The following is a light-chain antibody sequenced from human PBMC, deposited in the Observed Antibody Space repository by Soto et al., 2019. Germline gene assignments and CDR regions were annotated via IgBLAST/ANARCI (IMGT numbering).Light chain of an antibody. Sequence: QSALTQPPSASGSPGQSVTISCTGTSSDVGRYNYVFWYQHHPGKAPKLMIYEVSQRPSGVPDRFSGSKSGNTASLTVSGLQADDEDDYYCSSYAGSNHVVFGGRTKLTVL. CDR3: SSYAGSNHVV. CDR1: SSDVGRYNY. CDR2: EVS. V-gene: IGLV2-8*01. J-gene: IGLJ2*01.